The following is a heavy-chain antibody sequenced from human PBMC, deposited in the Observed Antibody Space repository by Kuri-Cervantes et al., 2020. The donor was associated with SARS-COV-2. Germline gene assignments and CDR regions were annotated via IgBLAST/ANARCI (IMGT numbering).Heavy chain of an antibody. CDR3: XXDVIXGGQXXVGGFDY. Sequence: AAXXXTFSSYAMSWVRQAPGKGXEWVXXISGXGGXXYYADSVKXRFTISRDNSKXXLYXXMNSLRAEDTAXYYCXXDVIXGGQXXVGGFDYWGQGTLVTVSS. D-gene: IGHD6-19*01. J-gene: IGHJ4*02. V-gene: IGHV3-23*01. CDR2: ISGXGGXX. CDR1: XXTFSSYA.